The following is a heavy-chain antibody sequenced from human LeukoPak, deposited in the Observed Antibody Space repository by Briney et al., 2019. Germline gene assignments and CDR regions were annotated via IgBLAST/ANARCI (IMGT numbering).Heavy chain of an antibody. CDR3: ARDFGYRNPLDY. J-gene: IGHJ4*02. CDR1: GFTFSSYN. CDR2: ISSSSSSI. Sequence: GGSLRLSCAASGFTFSSYNMKWVRQAPGKGLEWVSSISSSSSSIYYADSVKGRFTISRDNAKNSLYLQMNSLRAEDTAVYYCARDFGYRNPLDYWGQGTLVTVSS. D-gene: IGHD6-25*01. V-gene: IGHV3-21*01.